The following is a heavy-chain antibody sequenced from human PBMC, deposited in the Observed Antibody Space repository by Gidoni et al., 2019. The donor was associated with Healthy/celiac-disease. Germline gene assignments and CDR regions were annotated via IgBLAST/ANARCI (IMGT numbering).Heavy chain of an antibody. CDR1: GGSISSGGYY. D-gene: IGHD1-26*01. Sequence: QVQLQESGPGLVTPSQTLSLTCTVSGGSISSGGYYWSWIRQHPGKGLEWIGYIYYSGSTYYNPSLKSRVTISVDTSKNQFSLKLSSVTAADTAVYYCARTWELLGYFDYWGQGTLVTVSS. CDR2: IYYSGST. V-gene: IGHV4-31*03. CDR3: ARTWELLGYFDY. J-gene: IGHJ4*02.